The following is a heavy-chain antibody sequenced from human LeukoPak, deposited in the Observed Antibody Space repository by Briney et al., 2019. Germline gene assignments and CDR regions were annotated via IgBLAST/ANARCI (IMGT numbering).Heavy chain of an antibody. CDR3: AKDRVVVITNAFDI. CDR2: IYTGGNA. D-gene: IGHD3-22*01. V-gene: IGHV3-53*01. J-gene: IGHJ3*02. CDR1: GFTVDSNY. Sequence: PGGSLRLSCAASGFTVDSNYLSWVRQAPGKGLEWVSTIYTGGNAYYAASVKGRFTISRDFSKNTVFLHMNSLRAEDTAMYYCAKDRVVVITNAFDIWGQGTMVTVSS.